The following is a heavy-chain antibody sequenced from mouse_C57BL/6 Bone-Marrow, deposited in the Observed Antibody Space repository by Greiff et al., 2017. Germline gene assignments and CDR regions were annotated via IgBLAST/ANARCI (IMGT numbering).Heavy chain of an antibody. CDR3: ARKRTRGYAMDY. Sequence: VQLQQSGPGLVQPSQSLSITCTVSGFSLTSYGVHWVRQSPGKGLEWLGVIWSGGSTDYNAAFISRRSISKDNSKSQVFSKMNRLQADDTAIYYCARKRTRGYAMDYWGQGTSVTVSS. CDR2: IWSGGST. J-gene: IGHJ4*01. CDR1: GFSLTSYG. V-gene: IGHV2-2*01.